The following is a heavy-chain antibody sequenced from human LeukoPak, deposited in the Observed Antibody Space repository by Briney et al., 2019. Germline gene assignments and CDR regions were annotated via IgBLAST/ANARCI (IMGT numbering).Heavy chain of an antibody. D-gene: IGHD6-13*01. Sequence: GGSLRLSCAASGFTFSNYGRHWVRQAPGKGLEWVAVISYDGSVEYYADSVKGRFAIYRDNSRNTLYLQMNSLRPEDTAVYYCAKELTRGSSWYEDYWGQGTLVTVSS. CDR2: ISYDGSVE. J-gene: IGHJ4*02. CDR3: AKELTRGSSWYEDY. V-gene: IGHV3-30*18. CDR1: GFTFSNYG.